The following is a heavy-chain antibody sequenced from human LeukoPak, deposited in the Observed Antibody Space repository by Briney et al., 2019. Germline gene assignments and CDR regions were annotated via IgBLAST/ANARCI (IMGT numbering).Heavy chain of an antibody. J-gene: IGHJ4*02. CDR3: AGGSGNHGGLFDY. D-gene: IGHD3-16*01. CDR1: GFTFSTYS. CDR2: ISGSSSAM. Sequence: QPGGSLRLSCAASGFTFSTYSMNWVRQAPGKGLEWVSYISGSSSAMLYADSVKGRFTISRDNAKNSLYLQMNSLRDEDTAVYYCAGGSGNHGGLFDYWGQGTLVTVSS. V-gene: IGHV3-48*02.